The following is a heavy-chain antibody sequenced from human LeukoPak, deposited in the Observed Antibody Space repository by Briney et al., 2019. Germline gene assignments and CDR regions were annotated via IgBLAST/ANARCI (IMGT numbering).Heavy chain of an antibody. Sequence: SETLSLTCTVSGVSISSSNSYWGWIRQPPGKGLEWIGLIYSSGSTNHNPSLKSRVTMSVDTSKNHFSLRLNSVTAADTAVYYCARHELRSPLPYYFDYWGQGTLVTVSS. CDR2: IYSSGST. D-gene: IGHD4-17*01. V-gene: IGHV4-39*01. J-gene: IGHJ4*02. CDR3: ARHELRSPLPYYFDY. CDR1: GVSISSSNSY.